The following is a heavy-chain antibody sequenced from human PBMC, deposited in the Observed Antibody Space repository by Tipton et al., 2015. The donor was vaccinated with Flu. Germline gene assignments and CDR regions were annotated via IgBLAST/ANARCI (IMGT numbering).Heavy chain of an antibody. D-gene: IGHD3-10*01. CDR2: IYYSGST. J-gene: IGHJ5*02. CDR1: GGSISSYY. Sequence: TLSLTCTVSGGSISSYYWSWIRQPPGKGLEWIGYIYYSGSTNYNPSLKSRVTISVDTSKNQFSLKPSSVTAADTAVYYCARSITMVRGVTGGFDPWGQGTLVTVSS. V-gene: IGHV4-59*01. CDR3: ARSITMVRGVTGGFDP.